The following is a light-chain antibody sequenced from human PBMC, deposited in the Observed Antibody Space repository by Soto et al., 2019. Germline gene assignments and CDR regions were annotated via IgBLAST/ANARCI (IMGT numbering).Light chain of an antibody. Sequence: EIVLTQSPDTLSLSPGVRATLSCRASQSISSTQLVWYQQKPGKAPTLLIFGASSRATGIPDRFSGSGSGPDFTHTISGLQSEDVAVNYCQQYGTSPGTFGQGTKGDIK. CDR1: QSISSTQ. CDR3: QQYGTSPGT. J-gene: IGKJ1*01. CDR2: GAS. V-gene: IGKV3-20*01.